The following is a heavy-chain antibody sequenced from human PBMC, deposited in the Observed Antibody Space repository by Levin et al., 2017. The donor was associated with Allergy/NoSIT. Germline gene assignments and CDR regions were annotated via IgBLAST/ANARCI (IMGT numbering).Heavy chain of an antibody. V-gene: IGHV3-23*01. D-gene: IGHD2-15*01. J-gene: IGHJ4*02. CDR1: GFTFSSYA. CDR2: ISGSGGST. Sequence: GESLKISCAASGFTFSSYAMSWVRQAPGKGLEWVSAISGSGGSTNYADPVKGRFTISRDNSMNTLYLQMNSLRADDTAVYYCAKDKTRSSWWYVDNWGQGTLVTVSS. CDR3: AKDKTRSSWWYVDN.